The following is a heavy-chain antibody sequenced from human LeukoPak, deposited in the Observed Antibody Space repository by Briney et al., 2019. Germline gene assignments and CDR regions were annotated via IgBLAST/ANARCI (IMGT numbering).Heavy chain of an antibody. D-gene: IGHD3-22*01. Sequence: ASVKVSCKASGYTFTGHYMHWVRQAPGQGLEWMGWLNPDSAGTNYAQRFQGRVTMTRDPSISTAYMELSRLRSDDTAVYYCAREDSSGYLRATLWDYWGQGTLVTVSS. CDR1: GYTFTGHY. CDR3: AREDSSGYLRATLWDY. J-gene: IGHJ4*02. V-gene: IGHV1-2*02. CDR2: LNPDSAGT.